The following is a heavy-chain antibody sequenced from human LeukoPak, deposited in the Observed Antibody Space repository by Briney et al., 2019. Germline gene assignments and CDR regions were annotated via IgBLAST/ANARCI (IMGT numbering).Heavy chain of an antibody. CDR2: IIPIFGTA. J-gene: IGHJ4*02. CDR1: GGTFSSYA. V-gene: IGHV1-69*13. CDR3: ASSSTQYCSSTSCYYFDY. Sequence: SSVKVSCKASGGTFSSYAISWVRQAPGQGLAWMGGIIPIFGTANYAQKFQGRVTITADESTSTAYMELSSLRSEDTAVYYCASSSTQYCSSTSCYYFDYWGQGTLVTVSS. D-gene: IGHD2-2*01.